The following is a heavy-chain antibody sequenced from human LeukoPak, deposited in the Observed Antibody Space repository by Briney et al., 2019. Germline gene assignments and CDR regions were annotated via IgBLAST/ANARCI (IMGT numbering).Heavy chain of an antibody. CDR1: GYTFTSYG. V-gene: IGHV1-18*01. J-gene: IGHJ4*02. Sequence: ASVKVSCKASGYTFTSYGISWVRQAPGQGLEWMGWISTYNGNTNYAQKLQGRVTMTTDTSTSTAYMELRSLRSDDTAVYYCARDLVGATILDYWGQGTLVTVSS. CDR2: ISTYNGNT. D-gene: IGHD5-12*01. CDR3: ARDLVGATILDY.